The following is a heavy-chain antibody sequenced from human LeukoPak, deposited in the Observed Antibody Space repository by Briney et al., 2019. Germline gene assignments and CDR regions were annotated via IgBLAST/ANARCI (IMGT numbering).Heavy chain of an antibody. D-gene: IGHD2-15*01. J-gene: IGHJ6*03. CDR2: IYTSGST. CDR1: GDSIGSGSYY. Sequence: SQTLSLTCTVSGDSIGSGSYYWSWIRQPAGKGLEWIGRIYTSGSTNYNPSLKSRVTISVDTSKNQFSLRLSSVTAADTAVYYCAGSPRVITADYFYHSYMDVWGKGTTVTVSS. CDR3: AGSPRVITADYFYHSYMDV. V-gene: IGHV4-61*02.